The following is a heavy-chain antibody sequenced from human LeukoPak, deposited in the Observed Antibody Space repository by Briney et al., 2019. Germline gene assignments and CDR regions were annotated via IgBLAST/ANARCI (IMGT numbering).Heavy chain of an antibody. CDR2: IYSGGRT. CDR3: ARERGDYGGYSYYGVDV. V-gene: IGHV3-53*01. D-gene: IGHD4-23*01. Sequence: GGSLRLSCAVSGFIFSSNYMNWVRQAPGKGLEWVSMIYSGGRTYYADSVKGRFTISRDNSKNTLYLQMNSLRVEDTAVYYCARERGDYGGYSYYGVDVWGQGTRVTVSS. J-gene: IGHJ6*02. CDR1: GFIFSSNY.